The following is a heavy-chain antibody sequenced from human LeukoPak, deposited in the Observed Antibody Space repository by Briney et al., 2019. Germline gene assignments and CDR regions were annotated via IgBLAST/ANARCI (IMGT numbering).Heavy chain of an antibody. CDR1: GYSISSGFY. CDR2: IYHSGST. V-gene: IGHV4-38-2*02. J-gene: IGHJ4*02. Sequence: SETLSLTCTVSGYSISSGFYWGWIRQPPGKGSEWIGSIYHSGSTHYNSSLKSRVTISVDTSKNQFSLKLSSVTAADTAVYYCARLRPEVVGFDYWGQGTLVTVSS. CDR3: ARLRPEVVGFDY. D-gene: IGHD2-15*01.